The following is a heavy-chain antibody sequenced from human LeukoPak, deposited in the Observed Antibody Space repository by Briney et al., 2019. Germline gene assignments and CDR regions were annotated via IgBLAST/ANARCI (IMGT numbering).Heavy chain of an antibody. CDR1: GFTFSSYG. D-gene: IGHD3-10*01. J-gene: IGHJ4*02. Sequence: HPGGSLRLSCAASGFTFSSYGMHWVRQAPGKGLEWVAFIRYDGSNKYYADSVKGRFTISRDNSKNTLYLQMNSLRAEDTAVYYCSTEWAILWLDWGQGTLVTVSS. V-gene: IGHV3-30*02. CDR3: STEWAILWLD. CDR2: IRYDGSNK.